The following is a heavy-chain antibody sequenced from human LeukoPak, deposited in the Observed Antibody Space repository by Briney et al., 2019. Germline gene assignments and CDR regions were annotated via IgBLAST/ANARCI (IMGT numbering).Heavy chain of an antibody. CDR3: ARGGVAAKYYFDY. CDR1: GASISPLY. CDR2: IYDSGAA. V-gene: IGHV4-59*11. J-gene: IGHJ4*02. D-gene: IGHD6-13*01. Sequence: KPWETLSLTCTVSGASISPLYWSWIRQAPGKALEFIGYIYDSGAANYNPSLRSRVTLSVDTSKNQFSLKLTSVTAAVTAVYYCARGGVAAKYYFDYWGQGILVTVSS.